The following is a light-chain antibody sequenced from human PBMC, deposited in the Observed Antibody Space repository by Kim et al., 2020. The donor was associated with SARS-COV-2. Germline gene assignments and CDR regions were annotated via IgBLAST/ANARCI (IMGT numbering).Light chain of an antibody. CDR1: QGISSY. Sequence: IQLTQSPSSLSASVGDRVTITCRASQGISSYLAWYQQKPGKAPKLLIYAASTLQSGVPSRFSGSGSGTDFTLTISSLQPEDFAPYYCQPLNSYPLTFGGGTKVDIK. V-gene: IGKV1-9*01. CDR2: AAS. CDR3: QPLNSYPLT. J-gene: IGKJ4*01.